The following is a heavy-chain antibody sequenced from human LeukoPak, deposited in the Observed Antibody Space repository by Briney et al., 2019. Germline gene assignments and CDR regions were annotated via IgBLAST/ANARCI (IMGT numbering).Heavy chain of an antibody. V-gene: IGHV3-7*01. Sequence: GGSLRLSCAASGFTFSNYWMSWVRQAPGKGLERVANIKEDGSDKYYLDSVKGRFTISRDNAKNSLYLQMNSLRAEDTAVYYCARDLYGGPYFDYWGQGTLVTVSS. CDR2: IKEDGSDK. J-gene: IGHJ4*02. D-gene: IGHD4-23*01. CDR1: GFTFSNYW. CDR3: ARDLYGGPYFDY.